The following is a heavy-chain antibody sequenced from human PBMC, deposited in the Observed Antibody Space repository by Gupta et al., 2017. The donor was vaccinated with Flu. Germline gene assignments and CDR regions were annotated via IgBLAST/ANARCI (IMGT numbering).Heavy chain of an antibody. CDR1: FSGYY. V-gene: IGHV4-34*01. D-gene: IGHD6-19*01. J-gene: IGHJ4*02. Sequence: FSGYYWSWIRQHPGKGLEWIGEINHSGSTNYNPSLKSRVTISVDTSKNQCSLKLSSVTAADTAVYYCARWTSSGWNSHSDYWGQGTLVTVSS. CDR3: ARWTSSGWNSHSDY. CDR2: INHSGST.